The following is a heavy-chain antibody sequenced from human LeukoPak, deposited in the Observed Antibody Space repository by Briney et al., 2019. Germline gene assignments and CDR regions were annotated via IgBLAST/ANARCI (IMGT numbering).Heavy chain of an antibody. CDR2: ISSSSSYI. D-gene: IGHD6-13*01. J-gene: IGHJ4*02. V-gene: IGHV3-21*01. CDR1: GFTFSSYS. Sequence: GGSLRLSCAASGFTFSSYSMNWVRQAPGKGLEWVSSISSSSSYIYYADSVKGRFTISRDNAKNSLYLQMNSLRAEDTAVYYCAKGVAAAGLDYWGQGTLVTVSS. CDR3: AKGVAAAGLDY.